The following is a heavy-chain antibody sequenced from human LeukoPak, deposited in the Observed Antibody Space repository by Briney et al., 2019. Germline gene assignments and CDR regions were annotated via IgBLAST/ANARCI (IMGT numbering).Heavy chain of an antibody. Sequence: GGSLRLSCAGSGFTFSSYAMHWVRQAPGKGLEWVAIISYDGSNKYYADSVKGRFTISRDNSKNTLYLQMNSLRAEDTAVYYCARWQFVVDTAMVVAGFDYWGQGTLVTVSS. J-gene: IGHJ4*02. CDR3: ARWQFVVDTAMVVAGFDY. D-gene: IGHD5-18*01. CDR2: ISYDGSNK. CDR1: GFTFSSYA. V-gene: IGHV3-30*04.